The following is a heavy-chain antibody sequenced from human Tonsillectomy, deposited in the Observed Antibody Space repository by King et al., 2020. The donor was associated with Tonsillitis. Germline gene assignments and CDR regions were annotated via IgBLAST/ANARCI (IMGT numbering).Heavy chain of an antibody. CDR2: IIPTLGLT. D-gene: IGHD6-13*01. Sequence: QVQLVQSGAEVKKPGSSLEVSCKASGVTFNSDAIAWVRQAPGQRFEWMGRIIPTLGLTNYAHKFQGRVVITADTSTNTAYMELSGLTSEDTAVYYCARGPLAAANWFDPWGQGTLVTVSS. J-gene: IGHJ5*02. CDR1: GVTFNSDA. V-gene: IGHV1-69*04. CDR3: ARGPLAAANWFDP.